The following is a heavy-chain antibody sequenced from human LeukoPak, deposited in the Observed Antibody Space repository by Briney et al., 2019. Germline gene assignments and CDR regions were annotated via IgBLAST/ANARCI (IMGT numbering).Heavy chain of an antibody. J-gene: IGHJ4*02. Sequence: SETLSLTCAVYGGSFSGYYWSWVRQPPGKGLEWIGEINGSGVTNYNPSLNSRLTISVDTSKNQFSLKLSSVTAADTAVYFCASGKQWPISSNWGQGTLVTVSS. V-gene: IGHV4-34*01. CDR3: ASGKQWPISSN. D-gene: IGHD6-19*01. CDR1: GGSFSGYY. CDR2: INGSGVT.